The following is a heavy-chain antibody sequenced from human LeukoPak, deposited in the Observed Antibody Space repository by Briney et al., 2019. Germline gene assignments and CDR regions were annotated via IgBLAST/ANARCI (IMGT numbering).Heavy chain of an antibody. CDR1: GYTFTGYY. D-gene: IGHD3-9*01. CDR2: INPNSGVT. V-gene: IGHV1-2*02. Sequence: ASVKVSCKASGYTFTGYYMHWVRQAPGQGLEWMGWINPNSGVTNYAQKFQGRVTMTRDTSISTAYMELSRLRSDDMAVYYCARLPDILTAFDIWGQGTMVTVSS. CDR3: ARLPDILTAFDI. J-gene: IGHJ3*02.